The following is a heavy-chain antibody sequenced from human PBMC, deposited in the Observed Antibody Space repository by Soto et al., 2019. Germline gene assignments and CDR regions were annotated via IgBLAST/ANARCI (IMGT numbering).Heavy chain of an antibody. V-gene: IGHV3-33*01. J-gene: IGHJ4*02. CDR1: GFTFSSYG. Sequence: QVQLVESGGGVVQPGRSLRLSCAASGFTFSSYGMHWVRQAPGKGLEWVAVIWYDGSNKYYADSVKGRFTISRDNSKNTLYLQMNSPRAEDTAVYYCARDMYSSSWYVPIDYWGQGTLVTVSS. CDR3: ARDMYSSSWYVPIDY. D-gene: IGHD6-13*01. CDR2: IWYDGSNK.